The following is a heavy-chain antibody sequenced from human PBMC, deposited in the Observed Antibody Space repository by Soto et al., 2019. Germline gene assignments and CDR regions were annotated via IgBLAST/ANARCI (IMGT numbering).Heavy chain of an antibody. CDR1: GGSLSSGGYS. J-gene: IGHJ5*02. D-gene: IGHD4-4*01. CDR2: IYHSGST. V-gene: IGHV4-30-2*01. Sequence: NLSLTCAGSGGSLSSGGYSWGWIRQPPGKGLEWVGYIYHSGSTYYNPSLKSRVTISVDRSKNQFSLKLSSVTAADTAVYYCSKAVTPDNWFDPWGQGTLVTVSS. CDR3: SKAVTPDNWFDP.